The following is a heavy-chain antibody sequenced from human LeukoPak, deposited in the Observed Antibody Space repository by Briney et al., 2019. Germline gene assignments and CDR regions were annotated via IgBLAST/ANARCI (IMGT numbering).Heavy chain of an antibody. Sequence: GASVKVSCKASGGTFSNSAISWVRQAPGQGLEWMGIINPSGGSTSYAQKFQGRVTMTRGTSTSTVYMELSSLRSEDTAVYYCARLGETTVVNYWGQGTLVTVSS. CDR3: ARLGETTVVNY. J-gene: IGHJ4*02. V-gene: IGHV1-46*01. CDR1: GGTFSNSA. CDR2: INPSGGST. D-gene: IGHD4-23*01.